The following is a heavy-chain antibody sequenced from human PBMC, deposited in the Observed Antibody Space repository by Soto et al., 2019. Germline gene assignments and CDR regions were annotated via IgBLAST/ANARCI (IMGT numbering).Heavy chain of an antibody. CDR2: ISGTAGRT. CDR3: AGRTVTSSWTLDI. V-gene: IGHV3-23*01. D-gene: IGHD4-17*01. Sequence: EVQVLESGGGLVQPGGSLRLSCAASGFIFTKNAMSWVRQAPGKGLEWLSGISGTAGRTYYADSVKGRFTISRDTSKNTGYLQMNSLRAEDTAIYYCAGRTVTSSWTLDIWGQGTMVTVSS. CDR1: GFIFTKNA. J-gene: IGHJ3*02.